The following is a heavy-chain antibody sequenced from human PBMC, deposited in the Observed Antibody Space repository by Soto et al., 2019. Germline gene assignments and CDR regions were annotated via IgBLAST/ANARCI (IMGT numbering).Heavy chain of an antibody. CDR3: ARDQAVTIPGYSYFYGMDV. D-gene: IGHD4-4*01. CDR1: GYSFTGYY. J-gene: IGHJ6*02. CDR2: INPNSGGT. Sequence: QVQLVQSGAEVKKPGASVKVSCKASGYSFTGYYIHWVRQAPGQGLEWMGWINPNSGGTKYAQKFQGWVNMTRDRSFSTAYMELSRLRSDDTAVYYCARDQAVTIPGYSYFYGMDVWGQGTTVTVSS. V-gene: IGHV1-2*04.